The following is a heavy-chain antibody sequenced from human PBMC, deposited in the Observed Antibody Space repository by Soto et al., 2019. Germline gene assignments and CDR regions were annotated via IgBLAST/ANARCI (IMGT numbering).Heavy chain of an antibody. D-gene: IGHD2-2*01. CDR3: SKDAKKYHYYNHGMDV. J-gene: IGHJ6*02. V-gene: IGHV3-30*18. CDR2: ISYDGSTK. CDR1: GFTFSIYG. Sequence: QVQLVESGGGVVQPGRSLRLSCAASGFTFSIYGMHWVRQAPGKGLEWVALISYDGSTKFYADSVKGRFTISRDNSKSTLNLEMNSPSAEDTAVYFCSKDAKKYHYYNHGMDVWGQGTTVTVSS.